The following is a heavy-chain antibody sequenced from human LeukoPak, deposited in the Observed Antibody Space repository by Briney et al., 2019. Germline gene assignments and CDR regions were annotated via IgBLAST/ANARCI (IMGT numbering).Heavy chain of an antibody. CDR3: ATDPNYYGSGSLDY. Sequence: ASVKVSCKVSGYTLTELSIHWVRQAPGKRLEWMGSFAPEDGETIYSQKFQGRVTMTEDTSTDTVYMELSSLSSDDTAVYHCATDPNYYGSGSLDYWGQGTLVNVSS. D-gene: IGHD3-10*01. CDR1: GYTLTELS. V-gene: IGHV1-24*01. CDR2: FAPEDGET. J-gene: IGHJ4*02.